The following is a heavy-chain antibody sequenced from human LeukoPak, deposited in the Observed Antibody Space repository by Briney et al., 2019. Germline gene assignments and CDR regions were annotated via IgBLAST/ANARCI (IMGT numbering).Heavy chain of an antibody. Sequence: SETLSLTCTASGGAISKNSYYWGWIRQPPGKGLEWIGSISYSGSTYYNPSLKSRVTISVDTSKNQFSLKLNSVTAADTAVYYCALTSPYSSSWYGACFDYWGQGTLVTVSS. V-gene: IGHV4-39*01. D-gene: IGHD6-13*01. CDR3: ALTSPYSSSWYGACFDY. CDR2: ISYSGST. CDR1: GGAISKNSYY. J-gene: IGHJ4*02.